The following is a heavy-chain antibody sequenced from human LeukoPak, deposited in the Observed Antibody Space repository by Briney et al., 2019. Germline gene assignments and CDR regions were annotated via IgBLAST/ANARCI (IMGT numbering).Heavy chain of an antibody. CDR2: ISSSSSYI. CDR3: ARGDGATPPDAFDI. CDR1: RFSFSSYS. Sequence: GGSLRLSCAASRFSFSSYSMNWVRQAPGKGLQWVSSISSSSSYIYYTDSVKGRFTISRDNAKNSLYLQMNSLRGEDTAVYYCARGDGATPPDAFDIWGQGTMVTVSS. J-gene: IGHJ3*02. V-gene: IGHV3-21*01. D-gene: IGHD3-10*01.